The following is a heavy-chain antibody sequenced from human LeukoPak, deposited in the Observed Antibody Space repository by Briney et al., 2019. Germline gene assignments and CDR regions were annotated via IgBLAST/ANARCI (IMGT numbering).Heavy chain of an antibody. V-gene: IGHV3-23*01. D-gene: IGHD3-22*01. CDR1: GFTFSSYG. CDR2: ISGSGGST. Sequence: PGGSLRLSCAASGFTFSSYGMSWVRQAPGKGLEWVSAISGSGGSTYYADSVKGRFTISRDNSKNTLYLQMNSLRAEDTAVYYCAKISFSYYDSSAFDPWGQGTLVTVSS. J-gene: IGHJ5*02. CDR3: AKISFSYYDSSAFDP.